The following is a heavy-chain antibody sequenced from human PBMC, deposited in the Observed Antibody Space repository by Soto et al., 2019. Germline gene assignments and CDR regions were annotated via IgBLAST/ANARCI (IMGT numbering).Heavy chain of an antibody. J-gene: IGHJ4*02. CDR3: ARDSGYSYGSFDY. CDR1: GGSISIYY. V-gene: IGHV4-59*01. CDR2: IYYSGST. D-gene: IGHD5-18*01. Sequence: PSETLSLTCTVSGGSISIYYWSWIRQPPGKGLEWIGYIYYSGSTNYNPSLKSRVTISVDTSKNQFSLKLSSVTAADTAVYYCARDSGYSYGSFDYWGQGTLVTVSS.